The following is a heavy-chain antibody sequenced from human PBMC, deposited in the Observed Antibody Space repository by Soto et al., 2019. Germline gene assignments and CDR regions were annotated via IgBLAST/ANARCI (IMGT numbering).Heavy chain of an antibody. J-gene: IGHJ3*02. V-gene: IGHV4-4*02. CDR1: GGSVSSSNW. D-gene: IGHD2-21*02. CDR2: IYHSGSA. Sequence: QVQLQESGPGLVKPSGTLSLTCAVSGGSVSSSNWWSWVRQSPGKGLEWMGEIYHSGSAHYNPSLKSRATISLDKSKNQFALRLTSVTAADTAVYYWARVPGVVVSADDAFDIWGPGTRVSGSS. CDR3: ARVPGVVVSADDAFDI.